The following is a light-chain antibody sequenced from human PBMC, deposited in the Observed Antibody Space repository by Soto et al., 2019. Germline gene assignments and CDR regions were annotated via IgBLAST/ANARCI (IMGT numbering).Light chain of an antibody. Sequence: VMTQSPTTLSVSPGERATLSCRASHSVGSNLAGYQQNPGQAPRLLIYGASTRATGVPARFSGSGSATQFTLTISSLQSEDFGFYYCQQYKQWPVAFGGGTKVEI. CDR2: GAS. J-gene: IGKJ4*01. CDR1: HSVGSN. CDR3: QQYKQWPVA. V-gene: IGKV3-15*01.